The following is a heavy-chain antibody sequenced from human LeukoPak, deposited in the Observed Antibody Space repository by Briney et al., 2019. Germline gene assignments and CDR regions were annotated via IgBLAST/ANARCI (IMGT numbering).Heavy chain of an antibody. J-gene: IGHJ3*02. CDR1: RYXFIDFY. CDR2: INPNSGRT. Sequence: ASVKVSCKASRYXFIDFYIHWVRQAPGQGLKWLGWINPNSGRTNYAQNFQGRVTMTRDTSISTAYMELSRLRSDDTAVYYCARDWSGFHDALDIWGQGTMVTVSS. V-gene: IGHV1-2*02. D-gene: IGHD3-3*01. CDR3: ARDWSGFHDALDI.